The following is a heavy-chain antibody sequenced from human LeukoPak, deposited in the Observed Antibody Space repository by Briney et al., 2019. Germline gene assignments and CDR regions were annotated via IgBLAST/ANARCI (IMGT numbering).Heavy chain of an antibody. D-gene: IGHD2-15*01. CDR2: ISAYKSNT. CDR1: GYTFTSYG. V-gene: IGHV1-18*01. Sequence: ASVKVSCKASGYTFTSYGISWVRQAPGQGLEWMGWISAYKSNTNYAQKLQGRVTMTTDTSTSTANMELRSLRSDDTAVYYCARKRLDCSRGSCYGDFDYWGQGTLVTVSS. J-gene: IGHJ4*02. CDR3: ARKRLDCSRGSCYGDFDY.